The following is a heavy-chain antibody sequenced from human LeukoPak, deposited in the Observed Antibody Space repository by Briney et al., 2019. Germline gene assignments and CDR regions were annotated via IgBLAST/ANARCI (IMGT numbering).Heavy chain of an antibody. CDR3: ARTGLSTIFGVVEGWFDP. V-gene: IGHV1-69*13. J-gene: IGHJ5*02. D-gene: IGHD3-3*01. CDR2: IIPIFGTA. Sequence: GASVNVSCKASGGTFSSYAISWVRQAPGQGLEWMGGIIPIFGTANYAQKFQGRVTITADESTSTAYMELSSLRSEDTAVYYCARTGLSTIFGVVEGWFDPWGQETLVTVSS. CDR1: GGTFSSYA.